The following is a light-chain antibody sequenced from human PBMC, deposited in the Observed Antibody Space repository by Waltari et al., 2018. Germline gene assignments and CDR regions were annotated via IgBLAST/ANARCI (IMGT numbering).Light chain of an antibody. CDR2: WAS. V-gene: IGKV4-1*01. CDR1: QTLLYSSNKKNY. J-gene: IGKJ1*01. Sequence: DIVLTQSPDSLAVSLGERATINCKSSQTLLYSSNKKNYLAWYQHKSGQPPTLLIFWASTRASGVPDRFSGSGSGTDFTLTISSLQAEDVAVYYCQQYYATPRTFGQGTKVEI. CDR3: QQYYATPRT.